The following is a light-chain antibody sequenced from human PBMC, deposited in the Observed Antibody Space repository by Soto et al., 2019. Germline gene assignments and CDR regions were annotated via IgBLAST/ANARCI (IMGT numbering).Light chain of an antibody. J-gene: IGKJ2*01. CDR3: QQSFSAPRT. Sequence: DSQMSQSPSSVSASVGDSVTITCRASETIIDYLNWYQQQPGEAPKLLIFSASSLHSGVPSRFRGSGSGTHFTLTISSLQPEDFATYFCQQSFSAPRTFGQGTKLQAK. CDR2: SAS. CDR1: ETIIDY. V-gene: IGKV1-39*01.